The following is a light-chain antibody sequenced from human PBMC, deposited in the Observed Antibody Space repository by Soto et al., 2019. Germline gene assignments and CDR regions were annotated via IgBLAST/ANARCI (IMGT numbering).Light chain of an antibody. CDR3: QQYNNWPPWT. Sequence: ERVMTQSPATLSVSPGERATLSCRASQGVTSSLAWYQQKPGQAPRLLIYGASTRATGIPARFSGSGSGTEFTLTISSLQSEDFAVYYCQQYNNWPPWTFGQGTKV. CDR2: GAS. CDR1: QGVTSS. V-gene: IGKV3-15*01. J-gene: IGKJ1*01.